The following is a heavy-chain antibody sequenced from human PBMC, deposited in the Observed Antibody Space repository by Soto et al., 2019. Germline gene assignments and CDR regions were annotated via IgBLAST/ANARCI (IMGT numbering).Heavy chain of an antibody. CDR1: GFTFSSFA. V-gene: IGHV3-30-3*01. CDR2: ISYDGSNK. J-gene: IGHJ4*02. CDR3: ARDRSVTYYYYFDY. D-gene: IGHD1-26*01. Sequence: GGSLRLSCAASGFTFSSFAMHWVRQAPGKGLEWVAVISYDGSNKYYADSVKGRFTISRDNSKNTLYLQMNSLRAEDTAVYTCARDRSVTYYYYFDYWGQGTLVTLSS.